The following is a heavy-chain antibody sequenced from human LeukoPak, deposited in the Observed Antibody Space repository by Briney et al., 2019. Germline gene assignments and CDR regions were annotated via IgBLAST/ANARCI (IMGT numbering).Heavy chain of an antibody. V-gene: IGHV3-23*01. Sequence: GGSLRLSCAASGFTFSSYAMSWVRQAPGKGLEWVSAISGSGGSTYYADSVKGRSTISRDNSKNTLYLQMNSLRAEDTAVYYCAKAHWGSGPYYYYYMDVWGKGTTVTVSS. CDR3: AKAHWGSGPYYYYYMDV. CDR2: ISGSGGST. D-gene: IGHD7-27*01. J-gene: IGHJ6*03. CDR1: GFTFSSYA.